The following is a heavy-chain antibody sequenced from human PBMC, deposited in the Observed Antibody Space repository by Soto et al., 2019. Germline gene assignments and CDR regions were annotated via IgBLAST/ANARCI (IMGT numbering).Heavy chain of an antibody. Sequence: EVQLLESGGGLVQPGGSLRLSCSASGLTFSSYAMSWVRQAPGKGLEWVGRIKSKTDGGTTDYEAPVKGRFTISRDDSKNTLYLQMNSLKTQDTAVYYCTGARGDYWGQGTLVTVSS. J-gene: IGHJ4*02. CDR2: IKSKTDGGTT. CDR3: TGARGDY. V-gene: IGHV3-15*01. CDR1: GLTFSSYA. D-gene: IGHD1-26*01.